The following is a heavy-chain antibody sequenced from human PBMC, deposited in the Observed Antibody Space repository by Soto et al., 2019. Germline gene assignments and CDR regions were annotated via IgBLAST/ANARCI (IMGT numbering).Heavy chain of an antibody. J-gene: IGHJ4*02. CDR3: PRGSGGSYSTYNFDY. Sequence: KTSETLSLTCTVSGGSISSGGYYWSWIRQHPGKGLEWIGYIYYSGSTYYNPSLKSRVTISVDTSKNQFSLKLSSVTAADTAVYYCPRGSGGSYSTYNFDYWGQGTLVTVSS. CDR2: IYYSGST. CDR1: GGSISSGGYY. D-gene: IGHD2-15*01. V-gene: IGHV4-31*03.